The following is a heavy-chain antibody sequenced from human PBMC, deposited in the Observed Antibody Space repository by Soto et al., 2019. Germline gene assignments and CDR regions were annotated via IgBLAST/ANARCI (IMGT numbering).Heavy chain of an antibody. J-gene: IGHJ3*01. CDR3: VRGPGAYVYFGFDV. V-gene: IGHV3-74*01. Sequence: EVQLVASGGGFVQPGGSLRLSCVASGFNFNTDSMHWVRQAPGEGLVWISRINTDGTSTNYADSVRGRFTFSRDNAKTTLYLQMNSLRADDTAVYYCVRGPGAYVYFGFDVWGQGTMVTVSS. D-gene: IGHD3-9*01. CDR1: GFNFNTDS. CDR2: INTDGTST.